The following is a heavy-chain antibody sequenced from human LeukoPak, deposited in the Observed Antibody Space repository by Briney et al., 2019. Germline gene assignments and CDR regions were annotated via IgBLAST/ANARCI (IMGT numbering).Heavy chain of an antibody. V-gene: IGHV4-59*08. CDR2: IYYSGST. CDR3: ARGGGDSYYYYYYYMDV. Sequence: PSETLSLTCAVSGGSITNYYWSWIRQPPGKGLEWIGYIYYSGSTKYKSSLKSRVTISVDTSKNQFSLKLSSVTAADTAVYYCARGGGDSYYYYYYYMDVWGKGTTVTISS. J-gene: IGHJ6*03. CDR1: GGSITNYY. D-gene: IGHD4-17*01.